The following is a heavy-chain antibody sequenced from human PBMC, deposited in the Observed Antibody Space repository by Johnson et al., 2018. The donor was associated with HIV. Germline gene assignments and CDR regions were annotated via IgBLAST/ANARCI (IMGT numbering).Heavy chain of an antibody. J-gene: IGHJ3*02. CDR2: IYWNGVRT. V-gene: IGHV3-20*04. Sequence: VQLVESGGGVVRPGGSLRLSCAASGFTFDDYGMTWVRQAPGKGLEWVSGIYWNGVRTTYADSVKGRFTISRDNAKNSLYLKMNSLRAEDTAVYYCARGFDAFDIWGQGTMVTVSS. CDR1: GFTFDDYG. CDR3: ARGFDAFDI.